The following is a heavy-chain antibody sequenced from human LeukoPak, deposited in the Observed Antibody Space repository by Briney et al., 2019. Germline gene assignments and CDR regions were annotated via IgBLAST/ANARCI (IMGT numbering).Heavy chain of an antibody. CDR1: GFTFSDHW. J-gene: IGHJ4*02. D-gene: IGHD1/OR15-1a*01. Sequence: GSLRLSCAASGFTFSDHWMTWVRQAPGKRLEWVANIKEDGSGKYYADSVKGRFTVSRDNAKNSLSLQINSLGAEDTAVYYCARHIPRGNNYFDCWGQGTLVTVSS. CDR2: IKEDGSGK. V-gene: IGHV3-7*01. CDR3: ARHIPRGNNYFDC.